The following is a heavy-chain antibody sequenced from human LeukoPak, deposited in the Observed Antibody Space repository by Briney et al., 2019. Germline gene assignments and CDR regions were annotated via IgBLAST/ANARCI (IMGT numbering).Heavy chain of an antibody. CDR2: ISSDGITT. V-gene: IGHV3-74*01. J-gene: IGHJ3*01. D-gene: IGHD2-21*01. Sequence: GGTLRLSCAASGFTFISSWIHCVCQVPGKGLVWVSRISSDGITTNYADSVKGRFTISRDTAKNTVYLQMKSLRDEDTGVYYIARMVVACGQGTIVTVPS. CDR1: GFTFISSW. CDR3: ARMVVA.